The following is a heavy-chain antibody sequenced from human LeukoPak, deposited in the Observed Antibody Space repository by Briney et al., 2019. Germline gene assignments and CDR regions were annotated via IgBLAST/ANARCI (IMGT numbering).Heavy chain of an antibody. Sequence: PGGSLRLTCAASGFTFSSYAMHRVRQAPGKGLEWVAVISYDGSNKYYADSVKGRFTISRDNSKNTLYLQMNSLRAEDTAVYYCARDNWTYYYDSSGPYYFDYWGQGTLVSVSS. J-gene: IGHJ4*02. D-gene: IGHD3-22*01. CDR2: ISYDGSNK. CDR1: GFTFSSYA. CDR3: ARDNWTYYYDSSGPYYFDY. V-gene: IGHV3-30-3*01.